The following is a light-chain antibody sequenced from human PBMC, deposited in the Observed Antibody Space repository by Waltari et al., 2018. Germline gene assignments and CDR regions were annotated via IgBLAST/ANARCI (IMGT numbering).Light chain of an antibody. J-gene: IGLJ2*01. CDR3: QTWGTGIVV. Sequence: QLVLTQSPSASASLGASVKLTCTLSSGHSSYAIAWHQQQPEKGPRYLMKLNSDGSHSKGDGIPDRFSGSRPGDERYLTISSLQSEDEADYYCQTWGTGIVVFGGGTKLTVL. CDR2: LNSDGSH. V-gene: IGLV4-69*01. CDR1: SGHSSYA.